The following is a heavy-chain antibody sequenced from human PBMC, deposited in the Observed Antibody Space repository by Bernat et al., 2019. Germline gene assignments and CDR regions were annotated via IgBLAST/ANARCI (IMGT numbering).Heavy chain of an antibody. Sequence: QVQLVESGGGVVQPGRSLRLSCAASGFTFSSYAMHWVRQAPGKGLEWVAGISYDGSNKYYADSVKGRFTISRDNSKNTLYLQMNSLRAEDTAVYYCARDGLGGSCYYWGQGTLVTVSS. V-gene: IGHV3-30*01. CDR2: ISYDGSNK. J-gene: IGHJ4*02. CDR3: ARDGLGGSCYY. CDR1: GFTFSSYA. D-gene: IGHD2-15*01.